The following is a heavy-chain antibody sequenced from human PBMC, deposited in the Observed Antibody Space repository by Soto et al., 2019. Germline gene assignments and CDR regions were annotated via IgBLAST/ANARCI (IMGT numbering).Heavy chain of an antibody. D-gene: IGHD2-15*01. CDR2: ISGSGGST. Sequence: EVQLLESGGGLVQPGGSLRLSCAASGFTFSSYAMSWVRQAPGKGLEWVSAISGSGGSTYYADSVKGRFTISRDNSKNTLYLQMNSLRAKDTAVYYCAKAADIVVVVAATPYFDYWGQGTLVTVSS. J-gene: IGHJ4*02. CDR1: GFTFSSYA. V-gene: IGHV3-23*01. CDR3: AKAADIVVVVAATPYFDY.